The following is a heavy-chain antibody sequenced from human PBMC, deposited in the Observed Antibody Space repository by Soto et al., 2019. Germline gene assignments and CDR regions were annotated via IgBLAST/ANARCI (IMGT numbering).Heavy chain of an antibody. CDR2: INPSGGTT. J-gene: IGHJ4*01. Sequence: ASVKVSCKASGYTFDNYYMYWVRQAPGQGLEWMGFINPSGGTTAYAQKFQGRVTMTSDTSTSTVYMELSSLRSEDTAMYYCSRTLVPTGTDYWGQ. CDR3: SRTLVPTGTDY. V-gene: IGHV1-46*03. D-gene: IGHD2-2*01. CDR1: GYTFDNYY.